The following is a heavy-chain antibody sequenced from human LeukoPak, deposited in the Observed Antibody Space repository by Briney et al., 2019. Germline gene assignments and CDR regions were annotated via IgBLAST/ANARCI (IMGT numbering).Heavy chain of an antibody. V-gene: IGHV1-18*01. CDR1: GYTFTSYG. CDR3: ESSPRKSHYYASYYYGMDV. CDR2: MTAHNGNT. Sequence: GASVKVSGNASGYTFTSYGISWVRQAPGQGLEWMGWMTAHNGNTNYAQKLEGRVTMTTDTSTSTAYMELWSLRSDDTAVYYCESSPRKSHYYASYYYGMDVWGQGTTVTVSS. J-gene: IGHJ6*02. D-gene: IGHD3-10*01.